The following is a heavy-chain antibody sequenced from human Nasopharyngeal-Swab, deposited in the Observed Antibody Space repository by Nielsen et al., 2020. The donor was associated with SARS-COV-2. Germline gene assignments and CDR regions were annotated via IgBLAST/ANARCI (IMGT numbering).Heavy chain of an antibody. V-gene: IGHV3-74*01. CDR3: AKYRYSGYAPGDY. CDR1: GFTVSTYW. D-gene: IGHD5-12*01. Sequence: GESLKISCAASGFTVSTYWMHWVRQAPGKGPVWIARLSTDGRSTDYADSVKGRFTISRDDAKNTLYVQMNSLRVEDTAVYYCAKYRYSGYAPGDYWGQGTLVTVSS. J-gene: IGHJ4*02. CDR2: LSTDGRST.